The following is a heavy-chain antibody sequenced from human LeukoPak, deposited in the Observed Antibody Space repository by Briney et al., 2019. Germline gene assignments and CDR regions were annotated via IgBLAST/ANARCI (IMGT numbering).Heavy chain of an antibody. V-gene: IGHV4-61*01. J-gene: IGHJ4*02. CDR2: FYYTGST. CDR1: GGSVSGGSYY. D-gene: IGHD5/OR15-5a*01. CDR3: ASGQFLVSNDY. Sequence: SETLSLTCTVSGGSVSGGSYYWSWIRQPPGKGLEWIGYFYYTGSTNYNPSLKSRVTISVDASKNQFSLRLSSVTAADTAVYYCASGQFLVSNDYWGQGILVTVSS.